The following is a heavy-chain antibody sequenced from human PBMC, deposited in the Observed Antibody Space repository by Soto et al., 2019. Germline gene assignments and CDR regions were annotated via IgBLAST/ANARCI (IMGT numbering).Heavy chain of an antibody. CDR3: TLYYYDSSGYYSGY. CDR1: GGSVSSGSYY. V-gene: IGHV4-61*01. Sequence: PSETLSLTCTVSGGSVSSGSYYWSWIRQPPGKGLEWIGYIYYSGSTNYNPSLKSRVSISVDTSKNQFSLKLSSVTAADTAVYYCTLYYYDSSGYYSGYWGQGTLVTVSS. J-gene: IGHJ4*02. CDR2: IYYSGST. D-gene: IGHD3-22*01.